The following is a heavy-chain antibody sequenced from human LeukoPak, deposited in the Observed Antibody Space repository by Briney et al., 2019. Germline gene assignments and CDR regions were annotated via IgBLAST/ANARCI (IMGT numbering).Heavy chain of an antibody. CDR1: GGSISSSSYY. D-gene: IGHD2-2*01. V-gene: IGHV4-39*01. CDR3: ARRRGSNTSFNWFDP. Sequence: SETLSLTCTVSGGSISSSSYYWGWIRQPPGKGLEWIVSIYYSGSTYHNPSRKSRVTISVDTSKNQFSLKLSSVTATDTAVHYCARRRGSNTSFNWFDPWGQGTLVTVSS. CDR2: IYYSGST. J-gene: IGHJ5*02.